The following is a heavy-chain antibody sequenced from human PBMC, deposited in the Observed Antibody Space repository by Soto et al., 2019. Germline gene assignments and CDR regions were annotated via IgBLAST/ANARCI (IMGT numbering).Heavy chain of an antibody. CDR2: IYHSGST. D-gene: IGHD3-22*01. CDR1: GGSISSGGYS. V-gene: IGHV4-30-2*01. CDR3: ARVLHYYDSSGYPNWFDP. Sequence: SETLSLTCAVSGGSISSGGYSWSWIRQPPGKGLEWIGYIYHSGSTYYNPSLKSRVTISVDRSKNQFSLKLSSVTAADTAVYYCARVLHYYDSSGYPNWFDPWGQGTLVTAPQ. J-gene: IGHJ5*02.